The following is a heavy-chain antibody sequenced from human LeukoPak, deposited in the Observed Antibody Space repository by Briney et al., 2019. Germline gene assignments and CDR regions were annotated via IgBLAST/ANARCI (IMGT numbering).Heavy chain of an antibody. J-gene: IGHJ4*02. CDR1: GGSISSYY. D-gene: IGHD5-18*01. Sequence: SETLSLTCTVSGGSISSYYWSWIRQPPGKGLEWIGYIYYSGSTNYNPSLKSRVTISVDTSKNQVSLKLSYVTAADTAVYYCARLDTALSSIQIWGQGTLVTVSS. CDR2: IYYSGST. V-gene: IGHV4-59*01. CDR3: ARLDTALSSIQI.